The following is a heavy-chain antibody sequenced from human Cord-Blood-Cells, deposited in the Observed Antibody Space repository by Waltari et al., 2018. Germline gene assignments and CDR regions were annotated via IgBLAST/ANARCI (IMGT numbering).Heavy chain of an antibody. CDR1: GGSINSSSYY. Sequence: QLQLQESGPGLVKPSETLSLTCTVSGGSINSSSYYWGWIRQPPGKGLEWIGGIYYSGSTYYSPSLKSRVTISVDTSKNQFSLKLSSVTAADTAVYYCARQSLYCSSTSCYMFAFDIWGQGTMVTVSS. D-gene: IGHD2-2*02. J-gene: IGHJ3*02. CDR2: IYYSGST. CDR3: ARQSLYCSSTSCYMFAFDI. V-gene: IGHV4-39*01.